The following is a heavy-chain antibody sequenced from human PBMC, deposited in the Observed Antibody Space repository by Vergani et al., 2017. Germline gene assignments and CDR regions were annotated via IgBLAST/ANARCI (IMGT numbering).Heavy chain of an antibody. D-gene: IGHD6-19*01. CDR1: GFTFSDFS. V-gene: IGHV3-21*06. J-gene: IGHJ3*02. CDR2: IGSSGPYI. CDR3: AKVGRSEVAGTFGAFDI. Sequence: VQLVESGGGLVKPGGSLRLSCAASGFTFSDFSMSWVRQAPAKGLEWVAFIGSSGPYITYADSVKGRFIISRDNTNNSLFLQLRSLRAEDAGVYYCAKVGRSEVAGTFGAFDIWGQGTMVTVSS.